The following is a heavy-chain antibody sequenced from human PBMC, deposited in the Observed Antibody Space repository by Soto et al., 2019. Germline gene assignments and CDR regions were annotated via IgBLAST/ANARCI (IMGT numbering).Heavy chain of an antibody. Sequence: ASVKVSCKSSGGTFSSHSINWVRQAPGQGLEWMGGIIPIFGPADFAKKFQGRVTITADESTTTAYMELSSLTSEDTAVYYCATGSFTSTGGRIGYHYNAMDVWGQGTTVTVSS. D-gene: IGHD1-1*01. CDR3: ATGSFTSTGGRIGYHYNAMDV. V-gene: IGHV1-69*13. CDR1: GGTFSSHS. J-gene: IGHJ6*02. CDR2: IIPIFGPA.